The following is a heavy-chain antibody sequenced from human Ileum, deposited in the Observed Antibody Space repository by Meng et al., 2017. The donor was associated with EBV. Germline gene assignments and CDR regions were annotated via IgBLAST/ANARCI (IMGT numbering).Heavy chain of an antibody. CDR1: GGSFSSRKYY. Sequence: LQESGPGLGKPSATLSLTFGVSGGSFSSRKYYWGWIRQPPGKALEWIASIYYSGTTYYNPSLQSRVSISVDKSKNQVSLNMTSMTAADTAVYYCASRELAPFDYWGQGTLVTVSS. J-gene: IGHJ4*02. CDR2: IYYSGTT. CDR3: ASRELAPFDY. D-gene: IGHD1-26*01. V-gene: IGHV4-39*07.